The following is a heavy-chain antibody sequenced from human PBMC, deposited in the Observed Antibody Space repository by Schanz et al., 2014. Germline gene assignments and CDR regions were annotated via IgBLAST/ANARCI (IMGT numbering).Heavy chain of an antibody. CDR1: GSDIRGFH. CDR2: IAYSGST. V-gene: IGHV4-59*13. Sequence: QVQLQESGPGQVRPSETLSLTCTVSGSDIRGFHWSWIRQSPVKGLEWIGYIAYSGSTNYNPSLQSRVTIALDTTQSHFSLRLTSVNSADAAMYDCAIVGRKSYGFTSRFDAWGQGTLVAVSS. J-gene: IGHJ5*02. CDR3: AIVGRKSYGFTSRFDA. D-gene: IGHD3-16*01.